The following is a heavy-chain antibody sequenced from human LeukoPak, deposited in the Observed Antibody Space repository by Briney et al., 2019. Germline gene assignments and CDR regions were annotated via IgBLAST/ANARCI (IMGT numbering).Heavy chain of an antibody. CDR1: GGSFSGYY. CDR3: ARGGGPTMIVVAFDY. J-gene: IGHJ4*02. D-gene: IGHD3-22*01. Sequence: SETLSLTCAVYGGSFSGYYWSWIRQPPGKGLEWIGEINHSGSTNYYPSLKSRVTISVDTSKNQFSLKLSSVTAADTAVYYCARGGGPTMIVVAFDYWGQGTLVTVSS. V-gene: IGHV4-34*01. CDR2: INHSGST.